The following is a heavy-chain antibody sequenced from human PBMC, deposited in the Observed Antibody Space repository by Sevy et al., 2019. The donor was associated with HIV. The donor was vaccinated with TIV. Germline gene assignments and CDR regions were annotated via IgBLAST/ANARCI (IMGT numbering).Heavy chain of an antibody. CDR3: ARDPRLEWTYYYYYGMDV. CDR1: GFTFSSYW. J-gene: IGHJ6*02. D-gene: IGHD3-3*01. Sequence: GESLKISCAASGFTFSSYWMSWVRQAPGKGLEWVANIKQDGSEKYYVDSVKGRFTISRDNAKNSLYLQMNSLRAEDTAVYYCARDPRLEWTYYYYYGMDVWGQGTTVTVSS. V-gene: IGHV3-7*01. CDR2: IKQDGSEK.